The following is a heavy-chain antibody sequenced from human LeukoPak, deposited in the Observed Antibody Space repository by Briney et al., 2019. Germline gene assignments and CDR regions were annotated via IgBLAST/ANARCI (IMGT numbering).Heavy chain of an antibody. Sequence: GGSLRLSCAASGFTFSSYRMNWVRQAPGKGLEWVSYISSSSSTIYYADSVKGRFTISRDNAKNSLYLQMNSLRAEDTAVYYCARDVSSSRVGSPFDYWGQGTLVTVSS. J-gene: IGHJ4*02. CDR3: ARDVSSSRVGSPFDY. CDR2: ISSSSSTI. D-gene: IGHD6-13*01. V-gene: IGHV3-48*01. CDR1: GFTFSSYR.